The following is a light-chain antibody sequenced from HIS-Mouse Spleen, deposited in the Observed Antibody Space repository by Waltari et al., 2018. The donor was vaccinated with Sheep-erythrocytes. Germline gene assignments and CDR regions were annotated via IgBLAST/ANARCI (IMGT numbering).Light chain of an antibody. CDR3: CSYAGSYNHV. J-gene: IGLJ1*01. V-gene: IGLV2-11*01. CDR1: SCDVGGYNY. CDR2: DVS. Sequence: QSALTQPRSVSGSPGQSVTISCTGTSCDVGGYNYVSWYQPHPGKAPKLMIYDVSKRPSGVPDRFSGSKSGNTASLTISGLQAEDEADYYCCSYAGSYNHVFATGTKVTVL.